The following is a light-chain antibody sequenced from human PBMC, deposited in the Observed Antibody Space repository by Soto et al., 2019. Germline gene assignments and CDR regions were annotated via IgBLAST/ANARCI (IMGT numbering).Light chain of an antibody. Sequence: QEVTISCSGSSSNIGNNYVSWYQQLPGTAPKLLIYENNKRPSGIPDRFSSSKSGTSATLGITGLQTGDEADYYCGTWDSSLSAYVFGTGTKVTVL. CDR1: SSNIGNNY. CDR2: ENN. V-gene: IGLV1-51*02. J-gene: IGLJ1*01. CDR3: GTWDSSLSAYV.